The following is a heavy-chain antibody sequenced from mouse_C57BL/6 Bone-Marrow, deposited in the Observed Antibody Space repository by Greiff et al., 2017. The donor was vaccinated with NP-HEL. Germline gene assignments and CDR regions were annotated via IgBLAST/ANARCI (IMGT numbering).Heavy chain of an antibody. D-gene: IGHD3-2*02. Sequence: VHLQQSGAELARPGASVKLSCKASGYTFTSYGISWVKQRTGQGLEWIGEIYPRSGNTYYNEKFKGKATLTADKSSSTAYMELRSLTSEDSAVYFCARLSSGPFDYWGQGTTLTVSS. V-gene: IGHV1-81*01. J-gene: IGHJ2*01. CDR2: IYPRSGNT. CDR3: ARLSSGPFDY. CDR1: GYTFTSYG.